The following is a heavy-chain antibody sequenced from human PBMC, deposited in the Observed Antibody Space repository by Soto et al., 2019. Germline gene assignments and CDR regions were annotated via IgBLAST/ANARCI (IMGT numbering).Heavy chain of an antibody. CDR1: GFTFSSYW. CDR3: ARPKQPYFGRDSYYVLGYWYFDL. D-gene: IGHD2-21*02. V-gene: IGHV3-74*01. J-gene: IGHJ2*01. Sequence: GGSLRLSCAASGFTFSSYWMHWVRQAPGKGLLWVSRINSDGSSTDYADSVKGRFTISRDNAKNTLYLQMDSLRADDTAVYYCARPKQPYFGRDSYYVLGYWYFDLWGRGTLVTVSS. CDR2: INSDGSST.